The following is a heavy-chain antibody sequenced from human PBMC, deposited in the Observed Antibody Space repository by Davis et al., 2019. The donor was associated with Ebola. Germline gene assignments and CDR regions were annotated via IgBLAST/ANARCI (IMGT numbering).Heavy chain of an antibody. J-gene: IGHJ4*02. V-gene: IGHV4-31*03. Sequence: PSETLSLTCTVSGVSISSGDYRWSCIRQSPGEGLEWLAYMHYHGLTYYNPSLRSRVAISVDTSKNQFSLKLTSVTAADTAIYYCATKPNSLYYFDYWGQGTPVTVSS. D-gene: IGHD2-15*01. CDR3: ATKPNSLYYFDY. CDR2: MHYHGLT. CDR1: GVSISSGDYR.